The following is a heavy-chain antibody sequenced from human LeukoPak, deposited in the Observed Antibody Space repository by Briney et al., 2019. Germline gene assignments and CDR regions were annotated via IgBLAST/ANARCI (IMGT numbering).Heavy chain of an antibody. CDR2: IYPGDSDT. D-gene: IGHD3-16*02. J-gene: IGHJ5*02. Sequence: GESLKISCKGSGYSFTSYWIGWVRQMPGKGLEWMGIIYPGDSDTRYSPSFQGQVTISADKSISTAYLQWSSLKASDTAMYYCARAPNFYVWGSYRSLNWFDPWGQGTLVTVSS. CDR3: ARAPNFYVWGSYRSLNWFDP. CDR1: GYSFTSYW. V-gene: IGHV5-51*01.